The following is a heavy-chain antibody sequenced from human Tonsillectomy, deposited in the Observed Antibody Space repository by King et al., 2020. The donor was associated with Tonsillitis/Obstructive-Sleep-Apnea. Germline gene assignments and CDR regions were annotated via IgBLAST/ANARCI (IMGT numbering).Heavy chain of an antibody. D-gene: IGHD6-19*01. J-gene: IGHJ6*02. CDR2: ISGSGGST. CDR1: GFTFSNYA. Sequence: VQLVQSGGGLVQPGGSLRLSCAASGFTFSNYAMTWVRQAPGKGLEWVSAISGSGGSTYYADSVKGRVTISRDTSKNTLYLQMNSLSAEDTALYYCAKAQGEQWLVMGFYPYGIDAWGQGTTVTVTS. CDR3: AKAQGEQWLVMGFYPYGIDA. V-gene: IGHV3-23*04.